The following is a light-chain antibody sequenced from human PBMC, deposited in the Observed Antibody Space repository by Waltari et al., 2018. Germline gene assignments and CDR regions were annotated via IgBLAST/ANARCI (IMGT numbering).Light chain of an antibody. Sequence: DIQMTQSPSSLSASVGDGVTITCQASQDIANYLNCYQQKPGKVPKLLIHSASTLQSGVPSRFSGSGSGTDFTLTISSLQPEDFATYYCQQLHSPGYTFGQGTKLEIK. CDR2: SAS. CDR3: QQLHSPGYT. CDR1: QDIANY. J-gene: IGKJ2*01. V-gene: IGKV1-39*01.